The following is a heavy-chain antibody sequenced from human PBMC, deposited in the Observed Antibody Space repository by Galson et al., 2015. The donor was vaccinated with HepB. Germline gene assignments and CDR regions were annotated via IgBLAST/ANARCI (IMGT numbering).Heavy chain of an antibody. CDR1: GFTFSNYA. CDR2: ITNNGGDT. V-gene: IGHV3-64D*06. Sequence: SLRLSCAASGFTFSNYAMHWIRQAPGKGLEYISAITNNGGDTYYADSVKGRFSISRDNSKNTLYFQMSSLRPDDTAIYYCVRDRRNSTVVYFDLWGQGTLVTVSS. J-gene: IGHJ4*02. CDR3: VRDRRNSTVVYFDL. D-gene: IGHD2/OR15-2a*01.